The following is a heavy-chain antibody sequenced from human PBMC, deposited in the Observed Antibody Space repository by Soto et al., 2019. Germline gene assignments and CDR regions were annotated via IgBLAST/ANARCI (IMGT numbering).Heavy chain of an antibody. J-gene: IGHJ5*02. D-gene: IGHD3-10*01. CDR2: VTVTGGST. CDR3: AGQRSPEGWLDP. V-gene: IGHV3-23*01. Sequence: GSLRLSCAASAISFNTYGVTWVRQAPGKGLEWVSTVTVTGGSTYYADSVKGRFTISRDRSNYTVSLLLNSLRVEDTAIYYCAGQRSPEGWLDPWGQGTRVTVSS. CDR1: AISFNTYG.